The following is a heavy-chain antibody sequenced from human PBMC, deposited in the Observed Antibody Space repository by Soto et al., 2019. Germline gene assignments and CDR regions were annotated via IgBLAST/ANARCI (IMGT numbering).Heavy chain of an antibody. CDR2: IIPIFGTA. CDR3: ARDGDGYNNDY. V-gene: IGHV1-69*13. Sequence: ASVKVSCKASGGTFSSYAISWVRQAPGQGLEWMGGIIPIFGTANYAQKFQGRVTITADESTSTAYMELSSLISEDTAVYYCARDGDGYNNDYWGQGTLVTVSS. J-gene: IGHJ4*02. D-gene: IGHD5-12*01. CDR1: GGTFSSYA.